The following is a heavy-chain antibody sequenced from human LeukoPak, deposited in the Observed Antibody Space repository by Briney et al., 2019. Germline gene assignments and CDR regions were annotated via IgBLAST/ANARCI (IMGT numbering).Heavy chain of an antibody. CDR2: IIPIFGTA. D-gene: IGHD6-13*01. J-gene: IGHJ4*02. CDR3: ARDAPSDSRTPYYFDY. Sequence: SVKVSCKASGGTFSSYAISWVRQAPGQGLEWMGGIIPIFGTANYAQKFQGRVTITADESTSTAYMELSSLRSEDTAVYYCARDAPSDSRTPYYFDYWGQGTLVTVSS. V-gene: IGHV1-69*13. CDR1: GGTFSSYA.